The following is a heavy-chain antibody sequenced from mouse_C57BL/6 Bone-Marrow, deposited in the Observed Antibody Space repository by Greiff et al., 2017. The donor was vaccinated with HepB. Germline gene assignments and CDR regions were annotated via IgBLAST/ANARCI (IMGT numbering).Heavy chain of an antibody. CDR2: IWWDDAK. J-gene: IGHJ1*03. Sequence: QVTLKESGPGILQPSQTLSLSCSFSGFSLSTFGMGVGWIRPPSGKGLEWLVHIWWDDAKYYNPALKSRLTISKDTSKSQVFLENANVDAGDTATYCCARINGDVWGKGTTVTVSS. V-gene: IGHV8-8*01. CDR1: GFSLSTFGMG. CDR3: ARINGDV.